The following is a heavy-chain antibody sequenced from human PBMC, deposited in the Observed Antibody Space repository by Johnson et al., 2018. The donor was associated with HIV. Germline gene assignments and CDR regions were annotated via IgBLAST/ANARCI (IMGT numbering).Heavy chain of an antibody. CDR3: ARACRDGYTCDVYDI. Sequence: QVQLVESVGGVVQPGRSLRLSCAASEFTFSNYAMHWVRQAPGKGLEWVAVVPDDGDNKYYADSVKGRFTISRDNSKNTLYLQMNSLRAEDTAVYYCARACRDGYTCDVYDIWGQGTMVTVSS. V-gene: IGHV3-30*14. CDR1: EFTFSNYA. J-gene: IGHJ3*02. D-gene: IGHD5-24*01. CDR2: VPDDGDNK.